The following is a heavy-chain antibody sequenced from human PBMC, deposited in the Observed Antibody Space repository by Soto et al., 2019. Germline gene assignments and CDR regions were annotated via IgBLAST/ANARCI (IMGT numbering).Heavy chain of an antibody. CDR3: ASGFLYSSGWYYFDY. V-gene: IGHV3-7*05. Sequence: GGALRLSCAASGFTFSRYWMSWVRQAPGKGLEWVANIKQDGSEKYYVDSVKGRFTISRDNAKNSLYLQMNSLRAEDTAVYYCASGFLYSSGWYYFDYWGQGTLVTAPQ. CDR2: IKQDGSEK. J-gene: IGHJ4*02. CDR1: GFTFSRYW. D-gene: IGHD6-19*01.